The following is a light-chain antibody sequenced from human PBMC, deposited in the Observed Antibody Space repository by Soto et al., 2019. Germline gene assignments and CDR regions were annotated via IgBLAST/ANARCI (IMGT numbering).Light chain of an antibody. J-gene: IGKJ5*01. V-gene: IGKV3-20*01. CDR1: QSVSSN. Sequence: IVMTQSPATLSVSPGERATLCCRACQSVSSNLAWYQQKPGQAPRLLIYDASNRATGIPDRFSGSGSGTDFTLTISRLEPEDFAVYYCQQYGSSPITFGQGTRLEIK. CDR2: DAS. CDR3: QQYGSSPIT.